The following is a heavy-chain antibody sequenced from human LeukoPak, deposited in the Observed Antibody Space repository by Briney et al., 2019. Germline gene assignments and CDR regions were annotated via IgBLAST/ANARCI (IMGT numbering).Heavy chain of an antibody. CDR3: ARSVAAAGSDY. CDR2: ISSSSSYI. J-gene: IGHJ4*02. D-gene: IGHD6-13*01. V-gene: IGHV3-21*01. CDR1: GLTFSNYS. Sequence: GGSLRLSCAASGLTFSNYSMNWVRQAPGKGLEWVSSISSSSSYIYYADSVKGRFTISRDNAKNSLYLQMNSLRAEDTAVYYCARSVAAAGSDYWGQGTLVTVSS.